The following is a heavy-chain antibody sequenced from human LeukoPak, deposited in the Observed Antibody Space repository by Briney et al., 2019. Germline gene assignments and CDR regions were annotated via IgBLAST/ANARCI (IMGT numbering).Heavy chain of an antibody. CDR3: AKATRLWFPLYFDY. J-gene: IGHJ4*02. D-gene: IGHD5-18*01. CDR1: GFTFSNSA. V-gene: IGHV3-30*04. CDR2: ISYDASNK. Sequence: TGGSLRLSCAASGFTFSNSAMHWVRQVPGKGLEWVAVISYDASNKYYADSVKGRFTISRDNSKNTLYLQMNSLRAEDTAVYYCAKATRLWFPLYFDYWGQGTLVTVSS.